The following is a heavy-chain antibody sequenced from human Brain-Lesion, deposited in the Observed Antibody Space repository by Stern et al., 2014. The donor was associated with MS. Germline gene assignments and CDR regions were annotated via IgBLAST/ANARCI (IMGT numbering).Heavy chain of an antibody. CDR1: GYRFTSNC. V-gene: IGHV5-51*01. Sequence: EVQLEESGAEVKKPGESLKISCKGSGYRFTSNCIGWVRQMPGKGLEWMGIIWPGDSDTRYSPSFQGQVTISADKSISTAYLQWSSLQASDTAMYYCARRGDSSSSGFDYWGQGTLVIVSS. J-gene: IGHJ4*02. D-gene: IGHD6-6*01. CDR2: IWPGDSDT. CDR3: ARRGDSSSSGFDY.